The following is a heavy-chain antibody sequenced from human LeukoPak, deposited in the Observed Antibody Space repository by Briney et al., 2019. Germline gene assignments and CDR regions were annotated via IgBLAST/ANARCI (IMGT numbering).Heavy chain of an antibody. D-gene: IGHD4-17*01. CDR1: GFTFSDSW. Sequence: GGSLRLSCGTSGFTFSDSWLRWFRQAPGQGLDWVASMKDYGSVRYYLDSVRGRFTISRDNAKDSLYLQLDDLRAEDTAVFYCARRLLRGQNFHYWGQGPLVTVSS. V-gene: IGHV3-7*01. CDR3: ARRLLRGQNFHY. J-gene: IGHJ4*02. CDR2: MKDYGSVR.